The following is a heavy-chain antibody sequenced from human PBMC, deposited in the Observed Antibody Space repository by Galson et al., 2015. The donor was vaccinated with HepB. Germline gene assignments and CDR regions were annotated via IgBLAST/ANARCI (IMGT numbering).Heavy chain of an antibody. D-gene: IGHD6-13*01. Sequence: SLRLSCAASGFTFDDYAMHWVRQAPGKGLEWVSGISWNSGSIGYADSVKGRFTISRDNAKNSLYLQMNSLRAEDTALYYCAKGPSDIAAAGGELDYWGQGTLVTVSS. V-gene: IGHV3-9*01. CDR2: ISWNSGSI. J-gene: IGHJ4*02. CDR3: AKGPSDIAAAGGELDY. CDR1: GFTFDDYA.